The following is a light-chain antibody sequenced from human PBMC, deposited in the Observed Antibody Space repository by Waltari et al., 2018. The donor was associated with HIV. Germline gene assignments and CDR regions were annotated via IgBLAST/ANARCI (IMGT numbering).Light chain of an antibody. V-gene: IGKV1-5*03. Sequence: DIQMTQSPSTLSASVGDRVPITCRASQSISSWLAWYQQKPGKAPRLLIYKASSLESGVPSRFSGSGSGTEFTLTISSLQPDDFANYYCQQYKSYPRTFGQGTKVEIK. CDR3: QQYKSYPRT. CDR1: QSISSW. J-gene: IGKJ1*01. CDR2: KAS.